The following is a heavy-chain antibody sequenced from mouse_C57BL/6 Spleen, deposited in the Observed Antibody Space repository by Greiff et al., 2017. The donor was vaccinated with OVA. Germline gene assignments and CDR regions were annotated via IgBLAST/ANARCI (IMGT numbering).Heavy chain of an antibody. Sequence: VKLKQPGAELVKPGASVKVSCKASGYTFTSYWMHWVKQRPGQGLEWIGRIHPSDSDTNYNQKFKGKATLTVDKSSSTAYMQLSSLTSEDSAVYYCARERVEAWFAYWGQGTLVTVSA. J-gene: IGHJ3*01. D-gene: IGHD1-1*01. V-gene: IGHV1-74*01. CDR2: IHPSDSDT. CDR1: GYTFTSYW. CDR3: ARERVEAWFAY.